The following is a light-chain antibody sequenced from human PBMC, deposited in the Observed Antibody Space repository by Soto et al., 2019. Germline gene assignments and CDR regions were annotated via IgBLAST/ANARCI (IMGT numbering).Light chain of an antibody. Sequence: IQLTQSPSSLSASVGDRVTITCRASQGISSYLAWYQQKPGKAPKLLIYAASTLQSEVPLRFSGSGSGTDFTLTISSLQPEDFATYYCQQLNSYPRTFGQGTKVEIK. V-gene: IGKV1-9*01. CDR1: QGISSY. CDR3: QQLNSYPRT. J-gene: IGKJ1*01. CDR2: AAS.